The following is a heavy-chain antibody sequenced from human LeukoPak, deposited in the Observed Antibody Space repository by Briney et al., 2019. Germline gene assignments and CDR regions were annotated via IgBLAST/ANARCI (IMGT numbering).Heavy chain of an antibody. Sequence: PGGSLRLSCAASGFTFSSYSMNWVRQAPGKGLEWVSSISSSSSYIYYADSVKGRFTISRDNAKNSLYLQMNSLRAEDTAVYYCARFCMSGWYSDYWGQGTLVTVSS. J-gene: IGHJ4*02. D-gene: IGHD6-19*01. CDR2: ISSSSSYI. CDR1: GFTFSSYS. V-gene: IGHV3-21*01. CDR3: ARFCMSGWYSDY.